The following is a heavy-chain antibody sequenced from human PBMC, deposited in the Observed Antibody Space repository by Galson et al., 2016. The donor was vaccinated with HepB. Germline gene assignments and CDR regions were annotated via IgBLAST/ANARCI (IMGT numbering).Heavy chain of an antibody. CDR1: GYSFTHHL. Sequence: QSGAEVKKPGESLRISCKGSGYSFTHHLITWVRQMPGKGLEWMARIDPTDSFIDSNPSFQGHVTLSADNSISTAYLQWTSLKASDTGKYYCARLSYDTSGYWYFDYWGQGTLVTVSS. V-gene: IGHV5-10-1*01. CDR3: ARLSYDTSGYWYFDY. J-gene: IGHJ4*02. CDR2: IDPTDSFI. D-gene: IGHD3-22*01.